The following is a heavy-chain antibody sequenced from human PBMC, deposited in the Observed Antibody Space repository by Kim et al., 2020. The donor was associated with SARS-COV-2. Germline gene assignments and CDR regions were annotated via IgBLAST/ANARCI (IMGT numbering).Heavy chain of an antibody. V-gene: IGHV1-3*01. CDR3: ARGEPLAPRPPDY. D-gene: IGHD6-6*01. CDR2: INAGNGNT. Sequence: ASVKVSCKASGYTFTSYAMHWVRQAPGQRLEWMGWINAGNGNTKYSQKFQGRVTITRDTSASTAYMELSSLRSEDTAVYYCARGEPLAPRPPDYWGQGTLVTVSS. CDR1: GYTFTSYA. J-gene: IGHJ4*02.